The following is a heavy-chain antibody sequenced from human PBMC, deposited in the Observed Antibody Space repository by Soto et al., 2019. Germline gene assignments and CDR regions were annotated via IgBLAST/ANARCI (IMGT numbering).Heavy chain of an antibody. D-gene: IGHD3-3*01. Sequence: GGSLRLSCAASGFTFSSYSMNWVRQAPGKGLEWVSSISSSSSYIYYADSVKGRFTISRDNAKNSLYLQMNSLRAEDTAVYYCARDTIFGVVPRAFDYWGQGTLVTVSS. V-gene: IGHV3-21*01. J-gene: IGHJ4*02. CDR3: ARDTIFGVVPRAFDY. CDR1: GFTFSSYS. CDR2: ISSSSSYI.